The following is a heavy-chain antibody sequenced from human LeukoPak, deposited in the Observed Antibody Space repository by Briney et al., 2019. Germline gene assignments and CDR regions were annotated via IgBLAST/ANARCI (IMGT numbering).Heavy chain of an antibody. Sequence: GGSLRLSCVASGFTFSSCSMTWVRQAPGKGLECVSTITSTADWTFYADSVKGRFSISRDNSKNTVYLQMNSLRAEDTAVYYCTRGPGRSSSPYYGMDVWGQGTTVTVSS. CDR3: TRGPGRSSSPYYGMDV. D-gene: IGHD6-6*01. CDR2: ITSTADWT. V-gene: IGHV3-23*01. CDR1: GFTFSSCS. J-gene: IGHJ6*02.